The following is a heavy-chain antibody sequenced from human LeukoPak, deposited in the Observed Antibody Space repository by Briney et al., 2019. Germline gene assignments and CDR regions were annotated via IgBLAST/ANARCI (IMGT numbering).Heavy chain of an antibody. Sequence: PSETLSLTCAVYGGSFSGYYWSWIRQPPGKGLEWIGEINHSGSTNYNPSLKSRVTISVDTSKNQFSLKLSSVTAADTAVHYCARGINYYDSSGYYYGSRLKNWFDPWGQGTLVTVSS. D-gene: IGHD3-22*01. CDR3: ARGINYYDSSGYYYGSRLKNWFDP. J-gene: IGHJ5*02. CDR2: INHSGST. CDR1: GGSFSGYY. V-gene: IGHV4-34*01.